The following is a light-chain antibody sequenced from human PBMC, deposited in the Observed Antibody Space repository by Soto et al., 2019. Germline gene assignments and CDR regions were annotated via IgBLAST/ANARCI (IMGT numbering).Light chain of an antibody. J-gene: IGKJ2*02. Sequence: DIQMTQSPSSLSASVGDRVTITCRASQSISSSLNWYQQKPAKAPKLLICAASSLQSGVPSWFSGSGSWTDFTLNISSLQPEDFATYYGQQSYSTPRTFGQGTKLEIK. CDR2: AAS. CDR1: QSISSS. CDR3: QQSYSTPRT. V-gene: IGKV1-39*01.